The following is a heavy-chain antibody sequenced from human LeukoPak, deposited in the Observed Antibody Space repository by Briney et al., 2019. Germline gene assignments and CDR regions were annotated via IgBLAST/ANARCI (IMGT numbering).Heavy chain of an antibody. CDR2: ISSSSSTI. CDR1: GFTFSDYY. Sequence: GGSLRLSCEASGFTFSDYYMSWIRQAPGKGLEWVSYISSSSSTIYYADSVKGRFTISRDNAKNSLYLQMNSLRAEDTAVYYCARDSDTAMVTLFDYWGQGTLVTVSS. V-gene: IGHV3-11*04. D-gene: IGHD5-18*01. J-gene: IGHJ4*02. CDR3: ARDSDTAMVTLFDY.